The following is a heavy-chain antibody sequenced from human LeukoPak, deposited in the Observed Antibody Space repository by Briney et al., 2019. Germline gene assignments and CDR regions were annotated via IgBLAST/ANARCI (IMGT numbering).Heavy chain of an antibody. Sequence: XRQPPGKGLEWIGEINHSGSTNYNPSLKSRVTISVDTSKNQFSLKLSSVTAADTAVYYCARPRTYYDFWRGYPPFDYWGQGTLVTVSS. V-gene: IGHV4-34*01. J-gene: IGHJ4*02. CDR3: ARPRTYYDFWRGYPPFDY. CDR2: INHSGST. D-gene: IGHD3-3*01.